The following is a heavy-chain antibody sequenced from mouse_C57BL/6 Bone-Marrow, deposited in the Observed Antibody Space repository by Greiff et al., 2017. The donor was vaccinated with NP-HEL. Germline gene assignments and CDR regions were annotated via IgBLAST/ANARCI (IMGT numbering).Heavy chain of an antibody. CDR2: ISNGGGST. Sequence: EVMLVESGGGLVQPGGSLKLSCAASGFTFSDYYMYWVRQTPEKRLEWVAYISNGGGSTYYPDTVKGRFTISRDNAKNTLYLQMSRLKSEDTAMYYCARQGYYGTFFDYWGQGTTLTVSS. V-gene: IGHV5-12*01. J-gene: IGHJ2*01. CDR3: ARQGYYGTFFDY. CDR1: GFTFSDYY. D-gene: IGHD1-1*01.